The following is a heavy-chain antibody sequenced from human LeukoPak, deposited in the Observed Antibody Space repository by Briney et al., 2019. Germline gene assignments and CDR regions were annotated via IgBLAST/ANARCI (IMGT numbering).Heavy chain of an antibody. V-gene: IGHV1-69*01. D-gene: IGHD2-15*01. CDR2: IIPIFGTA. J-gene: IGHJ3*02. CDR1: GGTFSSYA. CDR3: ARDGHCSGGSCLKNDAFDI. Sequence: SVKVSCKASGGTFSSYAISWVRQAPGQGLEWMGGIIPIFGTANYAQKFQGRVTITADESTSTAYMELSSLRSEDTAVYYCARDGHCSGGSCLKNDAFDIWGQGTMVTVSS.